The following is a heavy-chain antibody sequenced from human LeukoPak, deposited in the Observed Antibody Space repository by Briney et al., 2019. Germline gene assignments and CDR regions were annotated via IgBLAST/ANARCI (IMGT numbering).Heavy chain of an antibody. CDR2: IKSKTDGETT. Sequence: PGGSLRLSCVDSGFTFTNAWMSWVRQAPGKGLEWIGRIKSKTDGETTNYAEPVRGRFTISRDDSKSAVYLQMNSLKIEDTAVYYCTTDLGTYYHGSQRLIPIDYWGQGALVTVSS. D-gene: IGHD3-10*01. V-gene: IGHV3-15*01. CDR1: GFTFTNAW. J-gene: IGHJ4*02. CDR3: TTDLGTYYHGSQRLIPIDY.